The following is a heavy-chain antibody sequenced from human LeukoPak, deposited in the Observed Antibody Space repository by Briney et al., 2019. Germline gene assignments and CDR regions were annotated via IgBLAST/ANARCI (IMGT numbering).Heavy chain of an antibody. Sequence: ASVKVSCEASGYTFNSSYMHWVRQAPGQGLEWMGIINPSDGSTRYAQKFQGRVTMTKDTSTNTVYMHLSSLSSDDTAVYYCARAYYESSAYRHAVYFDYWGQGTLVTVSS. D-gene: IGHD3-22*01. CDR2: INPSDGST. J-gene: IGHJ4*02. CDR1: GYTFNSSY. V-gene: IGHV1-46*02. CDR3: ARAYYESSAYRHAVYFDY.